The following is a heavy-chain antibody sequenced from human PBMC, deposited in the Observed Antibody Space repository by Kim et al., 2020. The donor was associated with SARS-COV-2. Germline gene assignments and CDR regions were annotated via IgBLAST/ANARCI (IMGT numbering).Heavy chain of an antibody. Sequence: YAAPVKGRFTISRDDSKNTLYLQMNSLKTGDTAVYYCTTGVYWSYEACDYWGQGTLVTVSS. J-gene: IGHJ4*02. CDR3: TTGVYWSYEACDY. D-gene: IGHD1-7*01. V-gene: IGHV3-15*01.